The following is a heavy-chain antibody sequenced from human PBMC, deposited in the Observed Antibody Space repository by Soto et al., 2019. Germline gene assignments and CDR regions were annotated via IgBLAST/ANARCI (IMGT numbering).Heavy chain of an antibody. V-gene: IGHV4-59*01. CDR1: GGSISSYY. CDR2: IYYSGST. D-gene: IGHD3-3*01. CDR3: ARDATIFGGGSRFDP. Sequence: QVQLQESGPGLVKPSETLSLTCTVSGGSISSYYWSWIRQPPGKGLEWIGYIYYSGSTNYNPSLKSRVTISVDTSKNQFSLKLSSVTAADTAVYYCARDATIFGGGSRFDPWGQGTLVTVSS. J-gene: IGHJ5*02.